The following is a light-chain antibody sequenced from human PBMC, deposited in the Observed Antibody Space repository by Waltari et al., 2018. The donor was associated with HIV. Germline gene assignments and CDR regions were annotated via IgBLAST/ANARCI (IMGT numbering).Light chain of an antibody. V-gene: IGLV2-8*01. CDR1: STAVGGSNY. CDR2: DVI. CDR3: SSHAGSKVV. J-gene: IGLJ2*01. Sequence: QSALTQPPSASGSPGQSVALSCTGTSTAVGGSNYASWHQQHPGKAPKLMIYDVIKRPSGVPDRFSGSKSGNTASLTVSGLQPEDEADYYCSSHAGSKVVFGGGTRLTVL.